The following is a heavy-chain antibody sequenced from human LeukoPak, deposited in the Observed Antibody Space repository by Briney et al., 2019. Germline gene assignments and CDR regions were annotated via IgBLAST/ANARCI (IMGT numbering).Heavy chain of an antibody. D-gene: IGHD6-6*01. J-gene: IGHJ4*02. V-gene: IGHV4-59*01. CDR3: ARSYGSSRGYFDY. CDR1: GGSISSYY. CDR2: IYYSGST. Sequence: PSETLSLTCTVSGGSISSYYWSWIRQPPGKGLEWIGYIYYSGSTNYNPSLKSRVTISVDTSKNQFSLKLGSVTAADTAVYYCARSYGSSRGYFDYWGQGTLVTVSS.